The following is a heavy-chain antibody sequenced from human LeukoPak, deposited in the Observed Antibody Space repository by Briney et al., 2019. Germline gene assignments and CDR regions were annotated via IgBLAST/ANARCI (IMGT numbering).Heavy chain of an antibody. J-gene: IGHJ4*02. CDR3: ARNYRFYGSGSYYFDY. V-gene: IGHV4-4*07. Sequence: TETLSLTCTVSGGSISSYYWSWIRQPAGKGLEWIGRIYTSGSTNYNPSLKSRVTMSVDTSKNQFSLKLSSVTAADTAVYYCARNYRFYGSGSYYFDYWGQGTLLTVSS. CDR1: GGSISSYY. CDR2: IYTSGST. D-gene: IGHD3-10*01.